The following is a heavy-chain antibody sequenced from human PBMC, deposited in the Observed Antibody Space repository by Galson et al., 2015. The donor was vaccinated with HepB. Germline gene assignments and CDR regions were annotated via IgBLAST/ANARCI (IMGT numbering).Heavy chain of an antibody. J-gene: IGHJ5*02. D-gene: IGHD3-22*01. Sequence: SVKASCKASGYTFTSYGISWVRQAPGQGLEWMGWISAYNGNTNYAQKLQGRVTMTTDTSTSTAYMELRSLRSDDTAVYYCARVVYYYDSSGYFLGGWFDPWGQGTLVTVSS. V-gene: IGHV1-18*01. CDR3: ARVVYYYDSSGYFLGGWFDP. CDR2: ISAYNGNT. CDR1: GYTFTSYG.